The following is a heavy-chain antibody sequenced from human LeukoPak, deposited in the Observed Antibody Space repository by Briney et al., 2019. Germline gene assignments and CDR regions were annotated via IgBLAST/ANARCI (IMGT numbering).Heavy chain of an antibody. Sequence: SVKVSCKASGYTFTSYDINWVRQAPGQGLEWMGTIIPIFGTTNYAPKFQGRVSITADESTNTAFMELSSLRSEDTAFYFCAREASSTWYAMFDFWGQGTLVTVSS. V-gene: IGHV1-69*13. J-gene: IGHJ4*02. CDR3: AREASSTWYAMFDF. CDR1: GYTFTSYD. CDR2: IIPIFGTT. D-gene: IGHD6-13*01.